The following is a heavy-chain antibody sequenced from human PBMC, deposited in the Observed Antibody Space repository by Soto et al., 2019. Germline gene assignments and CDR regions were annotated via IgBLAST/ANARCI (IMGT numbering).Heavy chain of an antibody. Sequence: SGGSLRLSCAASGFTFSSYAMNWVRQAPGKGLEWVSGISGSGGSTYYADSVKGRFTISRDNSKNTLYLQMSSLRAEDTAVYYCAKAFSWYDYWGQGTLVTVPQ. V-gene: IGHV3-23*01. CDR2: ISGSGGST. CDR3: AKAFSWYDY. J-gene: IGHJ4*02. D-gene: IGHD6-13*01. CDR1: GFTFSSYA.